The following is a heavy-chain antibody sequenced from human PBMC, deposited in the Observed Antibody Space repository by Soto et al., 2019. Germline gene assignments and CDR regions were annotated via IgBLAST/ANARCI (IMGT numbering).Heavy chain of an antibody. Sequence: EVQLVESGGGLVQPGGSLRLSCAASGFGFNGYDMHWVRQAPGKNLEWVAAISTAGDTFYLGSVKGRFTISREDTKNSLSLQMNSRRVGDTAVYYCARVGERFDGMDVWGQGTTVTVSS. J-gene: IGHJ6*02. D-gene: IGHD3-16*01. CDR1: GFGFNGYD. CDR3: ARVGERFDGMDV. V-gene: IGHV3-13*01. CDR2: ISTAGDT.